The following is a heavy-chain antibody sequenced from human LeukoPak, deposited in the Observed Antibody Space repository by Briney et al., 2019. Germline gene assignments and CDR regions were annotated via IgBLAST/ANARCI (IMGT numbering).Heavy chain of an antibody. J-gene: IGHJ4*02. D-gene: IGHD3-10*01. Sequence: GESLKISCAASGFTFSSYAMSWVRQAPGKGLEWVSAISGSGGSTYYADSVKGRFTISRDNSKNTLYLQMNSLRAEDTAVYYCAKIYGSGGYYFDYWGQGTLVTVSS. V-gene: IGHV3-23*01. CDR3: AKIYGSGGYYFDY. CDR1: GFTFSSYA. CDR2: ISGSGGST.